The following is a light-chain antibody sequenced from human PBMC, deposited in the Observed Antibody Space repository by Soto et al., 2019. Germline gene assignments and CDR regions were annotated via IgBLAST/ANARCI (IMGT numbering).Light chain of an antibody. CDR2: GAS. Sequence: EIIMTQSPATLSVSPGEGATLSCRTSHSISTNLAWYQHKRGQSPRLLVYGASTRATGVPARFSGSGSGAEFTLIISSLQSEDCAVYYCQQYNSWSTFGGGTKVEIK. J-gene: IGKJ4*01. CDR3: QQYNSWST. CDR1: HSISTN. V-gene: IGKV3-15*01.